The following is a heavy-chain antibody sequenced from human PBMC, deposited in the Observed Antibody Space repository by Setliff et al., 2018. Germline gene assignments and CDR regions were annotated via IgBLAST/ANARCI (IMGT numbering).Heavy chain of an antibody. CDR1: GFSLSTSLVG. J-gene: IGHJ4*02. Sequence: SGPTLVNPTQTLTLTCTFSGFSLSTSLVGVGWIRQPPGKALEWLALIYWNDEKRYSPSLKSRLTITKDTSKNQVVLIMTNMDPVDTATYYCAHIAGGGNSPRHDYWGQGTLVTVSS. CDR3: AHIAGGGNSPRHDY. CDR2: IYWNDEK. V-gene: IGHV2-5*01. D-gene: IGHD2-21*01.